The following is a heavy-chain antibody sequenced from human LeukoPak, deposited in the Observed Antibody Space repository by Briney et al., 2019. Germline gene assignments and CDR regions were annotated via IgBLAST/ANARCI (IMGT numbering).Heavy chain of an antibody. Sequence: SGPTLVKPTQTLTLNCTFSVFSLNTNGVGVGWIRQPPGKALESLALIYWDDDERLSPSLKSSLSITKDPSRNQVVLTMTNMDPVDTATYFCAHITLRLSEWPPRRAFDFWGQGILVTVSS. V-gene: IGHV2-5*02. CDR3: AHITLRLSEWPPRRAFDF. D-gene: IGHD3-3*01. CDR1: VFSLNTNGVG. J-gene: IGHJ4*02. CDR2: IYWDDDE.